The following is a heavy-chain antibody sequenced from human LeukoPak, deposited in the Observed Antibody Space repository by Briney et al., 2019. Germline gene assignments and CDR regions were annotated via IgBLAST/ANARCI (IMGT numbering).Heavy chain of an antibody. V-gene: IGHV4-59*01. Sequence: YYWXXIRQPPGKGLEWIGYIYYSGSTNYNPSLKSRVTISVDTSKNQFSLKLSSVTAADTAVYYCARVNMVRGAYYYYYYGMDVWGQGTTVTVSS. D-gene: IGHD3-10*01. CDR2: IYYSGST. CDR3: ARVNMVRGAYYYYYYGMDV. CDR1: YY. J-gene: IGHJ6*02.